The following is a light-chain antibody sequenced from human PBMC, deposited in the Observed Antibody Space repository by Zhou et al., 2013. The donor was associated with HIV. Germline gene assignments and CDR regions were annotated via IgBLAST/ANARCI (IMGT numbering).Light chain of an antibody. CDR1: QSVSSN. CDR3: QQYNNWPSLT. V-gene: IGKV3-15*01. J-gene: IGKJ4*01. Sequence: EIVMTQSPATLSVSPGERATLSCRASQSVSSNLAWYQQKPGQAPRLLISGASTRATGFPARFSGSGSGTEFTLTISSMQSEDFAVYYCQQYNNWPSLTFGGGTKVEIK. CDR2: GAS.